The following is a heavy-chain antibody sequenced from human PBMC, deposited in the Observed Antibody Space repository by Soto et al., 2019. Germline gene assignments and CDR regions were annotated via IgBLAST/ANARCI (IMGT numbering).Heavy chain of an antibody. D-gene: IGHD6-13*01. Sequence: GGSLRLSCAASGFTFSNYAMDWVRQAPGKVLEYVSGISSNGVGTYYANSVKDRFTISRDNSKNTLYLQMGSLRAEDMAVYYCAREQQLAPTYYYGMDVWGQGTTVTVSS. V-gene: IGHV3-64*01. J-gene: IGHJ6*02. CDR1: GFTFSNYA. CDR3: AREQQLAPTYYYGMDV. CDR2: ISSNGVGT.